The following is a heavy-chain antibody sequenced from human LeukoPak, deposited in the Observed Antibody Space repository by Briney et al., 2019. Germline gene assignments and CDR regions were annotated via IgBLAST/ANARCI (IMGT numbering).Heavy chain of an antibody. CDR1: GYSISSGYY. V-gene: IGHV4-38-2*02. J-gene: IGHJ4*02. CDR2: IYHSGST. D-gene: IGHD4-17*01. Sequence: SETLSLTCTVSGYSISSGYYWGWIRQPPGKGLEWIGSIYHSGSTYYNPSLKSRVTISVDTSKNQFSLKLSSVTVADTAVYYCARLQRKYGDYADYWGQGTLVTVSS. CDR3: ARLQRKYGDYADY.